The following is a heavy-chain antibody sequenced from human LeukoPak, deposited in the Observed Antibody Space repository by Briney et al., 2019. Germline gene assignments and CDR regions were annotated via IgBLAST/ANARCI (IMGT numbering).Heavy chain of an antibody. D-gene: IGHD3-10*01. CDR2: INHSGST. Sequence: SETLSLTCAVYGGSFSGYYWSWIRQPPGKGLEWIGEINHSGSTNYNPSLKSRVTISVDTSKNQFSLKLSSVTAADTAVYYCARQVVRGVMDVWGKGTTVTISS. CDR3: ARQVVRGVMDV. V-gene: IGHV4-34*01. J-gene: IGHJ6*03. CDR1: GGSFSGYY.